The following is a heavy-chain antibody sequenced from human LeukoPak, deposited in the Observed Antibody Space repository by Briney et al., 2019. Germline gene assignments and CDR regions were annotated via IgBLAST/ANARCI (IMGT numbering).Heavy chain of an antibody. D-gene: IGHD4-17*01. CDR2: IYSGGST. Sequence: TGGSLRLSCAASGFTVSSNYMSWVRQAPGKGLEWVSIIYSGGSTFYADSVKGRFTISGDNSKNTLYLQMNSLRAEDTAVYYCARCTPENTVTGGFDYWGQGTLVTVSS. V-gene: IGHV3-53*01. CDR1: GFTVSSNY. CDR3: ARCTPENTVTGGFDY. J-gene: IGHJ4*02.